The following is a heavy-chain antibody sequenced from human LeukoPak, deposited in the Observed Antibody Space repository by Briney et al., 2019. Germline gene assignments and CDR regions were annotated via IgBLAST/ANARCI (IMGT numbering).Heavy chain of an antibody. CDR3: ARGSYGYVY. CDR1: GYSISSGYF. Sequence: SETLSLTCTVSGYSISSGYFWGWIRQPPGKGLEWIGSIYHSGSTYYNPSLKSRVTISVDTSKNQFSLKLSSVTAADTAVYYCARGSYGYVYWGQGTLVTVSS. J-gene: IGHJ4*02. V-gene: IGHV4-38-2*02. D-gene: IGHD5-18*01. CDR2: IYHSGST.